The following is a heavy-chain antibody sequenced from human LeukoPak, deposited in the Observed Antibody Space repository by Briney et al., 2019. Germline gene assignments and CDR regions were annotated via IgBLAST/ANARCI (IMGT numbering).Heavy chain of an antibody. V-gene: IGHV1-46*01. Sequence: GASVKVSCKASGGTFSSYAISWVRQAPGQGLEWMGIINPSGGSTSYAQKFQGRVTMTRDMSTSTVYMELSSLRSEDTAVYYCVRDYGGNPSLFDYWGQGTLVTVSS. CDR3: VRDYGGNPSLFDY. D-gene: IGHD4-23*01. CDR1: GGTFSSYA. J-gene: IGHJ4*02. CDR2: INPSGGST.